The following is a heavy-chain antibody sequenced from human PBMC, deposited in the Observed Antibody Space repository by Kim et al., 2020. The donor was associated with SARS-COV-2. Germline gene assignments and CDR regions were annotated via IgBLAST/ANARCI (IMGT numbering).Heavy chain of an antibody. V-gene: IGHV4-34*01. D-gene: IGHD4-17*01. CDR1: GGSFSGYY. CDR2: INHSGST. J-gene: IGHJ5*02. CDR3: ARGGGPAVTRYNWFDP. Sequence: SETLSLTCAVYGGSFSGYYWSWIRQPPGKGLEWIGEINHSGSTNYNPSLKSRVTISVDTSKNQFSLKLSSVTAADTAVYYCARGGGPAVTRYNWFDPWGQGTLVTVSS.